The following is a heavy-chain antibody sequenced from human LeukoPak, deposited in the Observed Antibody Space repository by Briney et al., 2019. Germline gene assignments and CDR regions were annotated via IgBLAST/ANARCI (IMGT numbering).Heavy chain of an antibody. Sequence: SETLSLTCTVSGVSISSGAYYWSWIRQPPGKGLEWIGYIYYSGSTSYNPSLKSRITISVDLSKNQFSLKLSSVTAADTAVYYCARVPKYFDLWGRGTLVTVSS. CDR1: GVSISSGAYY. J-gene: IGHJ2*01. CDR3: ARVPKYFDL. V-gene: IGHV4-30-4*01. CDR2: IYYSGST.